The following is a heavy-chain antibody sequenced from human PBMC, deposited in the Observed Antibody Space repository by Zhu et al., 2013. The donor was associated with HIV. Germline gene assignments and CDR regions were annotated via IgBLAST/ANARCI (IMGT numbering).Heavy chain of an antibody. CDR3: ARDSTGWYSFDY. D-gene: IGHD6-19*01. CDR2: INPNSGGT. J-gene: IGHJ4*02. CDR1: GYTFTDYY. Sequence: QVQLVQSGAEVKKPGASVKVSCKASGYTFTDYYIHWVRQAPGQGLEWMGWINPNSGGTNYAQKFQGRVTMTRDTSISTAYMELTRLNSDDTAIYYRARDSTGWYSFDYWGQGTLVTVSS. V-gene: IGHV1-2*02.